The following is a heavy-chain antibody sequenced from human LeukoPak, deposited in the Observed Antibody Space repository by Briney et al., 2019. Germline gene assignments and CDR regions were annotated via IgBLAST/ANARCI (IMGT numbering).Heavy chain of an antibody. J-gene: IGHJ4*02. CDR3: ARKGVRIAAAGDRPTQLGYFDY. Sequence: GGSLRLSCAASGFTFSSYWMHWVRQAPGKGLVWVSRINSDGSSTSYADSVKCRFTISRDNAKNTLYLQMNSLRAEDTAVYYCARKGVRIAAAGDRPTQLGYFDYWGQGTLVTVSS. CDR1: GFTFSSYW. D-gene: IGHD6-13*01. CDR2: INSDGSST. V-gene: IGHV3-74*01.